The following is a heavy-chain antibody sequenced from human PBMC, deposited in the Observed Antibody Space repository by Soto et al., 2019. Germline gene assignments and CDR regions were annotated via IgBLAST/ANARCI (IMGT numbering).Heavy chain of an antibody. CDR3: ARDLQAGTDNVNWFAP. J-gene: IGHJ5*02. Sequence: QVQLVESGGGVVQPGRSLRLSCAASGFSISRSAMHRVRQAPGKGLEWVAVIAHDGSNRWYADSAKGRFTISRDNSKHTVYLQMSSLRGEDTAVYYCARDLQAGTDNVNWFAPWGQGTLVTVSS. CDR1: GFSISRSA. V-gene: IGHV3-30*04. D-gene: IGHD1-1*01. CDR2: IAHDGSNR.